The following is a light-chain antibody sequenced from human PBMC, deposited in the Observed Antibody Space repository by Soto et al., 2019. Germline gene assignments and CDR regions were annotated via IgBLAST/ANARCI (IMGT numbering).Light chain of an antibody. Sequence: DIQLTQSPSFLSASIGDRVTITCRASQGISSYLAWYQQKPGKAPKLLIYAASTLQSGVPSRFSGSGSGTEFTLTISSLQPEDFATYYCQQLNSYPPAFGQGTRLE. V-gene: IGKV1-9*01. CDR1: QGISSY. CDR3: QQLNSYPPA. J-gene: IGKJ5*01. CDR2: AAS.